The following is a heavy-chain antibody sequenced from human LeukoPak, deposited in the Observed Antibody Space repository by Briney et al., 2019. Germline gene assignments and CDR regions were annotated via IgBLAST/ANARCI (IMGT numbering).Heavy chain of an antibody. J-gene: IGHJ4*02. Sequence: ASVKVSCKTSGYVFTNYDFHWVRQAPGQGLEWMGIINPSGSSTNYAQEFQGRVSMTSDTSTSTVYMELRSLRFEDTAVYFCARAADSSGPVIDFWGQGTLVTVSS. CDR1: GYVFTNYD. V-gene: IGHV1-46*01. CDR3: ARAADSSGPVIDF. D-gene: IGHD3-22*01. CDR2: INPSGSST.